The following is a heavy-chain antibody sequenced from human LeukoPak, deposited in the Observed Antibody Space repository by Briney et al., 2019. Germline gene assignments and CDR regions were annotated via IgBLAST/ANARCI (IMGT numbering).Heavy chain of an antibody. J-gene: IGHJ4*02. Sequence: GGSLRLSCAASGFTFSSYGMHWARQAPGKGLEWVAVISYDGSNKYYADSVKGRFTISRDNSKNTLYLQMNSLRAEDTAVYYCAKVPAVADHFDYWGQGTLVTVSS. V-gene: IGHV3-30*18. CDR3: AKVPAVADHFDY. D-gene: IGHD6-19*01. CDR2: ISYDGSNK. CDR1: GFTFSSYG.